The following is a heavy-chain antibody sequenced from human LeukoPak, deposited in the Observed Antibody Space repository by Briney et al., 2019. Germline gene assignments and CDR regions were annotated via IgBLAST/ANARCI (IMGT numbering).Heavy chain of an antibody. J-gene: IGHJ5*02. CDR3: ARDPDLEA. V-gene: IGHV3-33*08. CDR1: GFTFSNAW. Sequence: GGSLRLSCAASGFTFSNAWMYWVRQAPGKGLEWVAVIWYDGSNKYYADSVKGRFTISRDNSKNTLYLQMNSLRAEDTAVYYCARDPDLEAWGQGTLVTVSS. D-gene: IGHD1-14*01. CDR2: IWYDGSNK.